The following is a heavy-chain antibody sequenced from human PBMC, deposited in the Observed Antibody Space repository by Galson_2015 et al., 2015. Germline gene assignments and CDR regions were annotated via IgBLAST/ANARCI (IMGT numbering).Heavy chain of an antibody. CDR1: GFMFNSYA. Sequence: SLRLSCAASGFMFNSYAMSWVRQAPGKGLEWVSSISGGDSTYNADSVKGRFTISRDNSKNTLYLQMNSLRAEDTAVYYCAKGVAANWFFDLWGRGTLVTVSS. V-gene: IGHV3-23*01. CDR3: AKGVAANWFFDL. D-gene: IGHD2-15*01. J-gene: IGHJ2*01. CDR2: ISGGDST.